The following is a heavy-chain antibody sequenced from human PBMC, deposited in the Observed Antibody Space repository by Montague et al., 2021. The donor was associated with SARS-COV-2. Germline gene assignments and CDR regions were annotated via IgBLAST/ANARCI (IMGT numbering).Heavy chain of an antibody. V-gene: IGHV4-59*01. CDR2: IYYSGST. CDR3: ARLLRSCSNGVCRTYYYYAMDV. D-gene: IGHD2-8*01. J-gene: IGHJ6*02. Sequence: SETLSLTCTVSGGSISGYYWSWIRQSPGKGLEWIGYIYYSGSTKYYPFLESRVTVSVDRSKNQVSLKLSSVTPADTAVYYCARLLRSCSNGVCRTYYYYAMDVWGQGTTVTVSS. CDR1: GGSISGYY.